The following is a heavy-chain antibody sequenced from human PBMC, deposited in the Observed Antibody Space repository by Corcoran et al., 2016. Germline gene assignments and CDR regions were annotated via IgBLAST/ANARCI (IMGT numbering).Heavy chain of an antibody. CDR1: GGTFSSYA. Sequence: VQLEQSWAEVKKPGSSVKVSCKACGGTFSSYAITWVRQAPGQGLEWMGGIIPLFGTTNYAQKFQGRVKITADESTTTAYMGLSSLRSEDTAVYYCASRLRFLQWSYGFDIWGQGTMVTVSS. D-gene: IGHD3-3*01. J-gene: IGHJ3*02. V-gene: IGHV1-69*01. CDR2: IIPLFGTT. CDR3: ASRLRFLQWSYGFDI.